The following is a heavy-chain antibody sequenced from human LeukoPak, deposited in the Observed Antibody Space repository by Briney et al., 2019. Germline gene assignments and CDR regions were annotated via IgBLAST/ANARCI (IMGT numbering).Heavy chain of an antibody. J-gene: IGHJ4*02. D-gene: IGHD2-2*01. CDR1: GFTFSSYA. CDR2: INSDGSDT. V-gene: IGHV3-74*01. Sequence: GGSLRLSCAASGFTFSSYAMSWVRQAPGKGLVWVSRINSDGSDTSYADSAKGRFTISRDNAKNTLYLQMNSLRAEDTAVYYCARGFCSSTSCLSRFADYWGQGTLVTVSS. CDR3: ARGFCSSTSCLSRFADY.